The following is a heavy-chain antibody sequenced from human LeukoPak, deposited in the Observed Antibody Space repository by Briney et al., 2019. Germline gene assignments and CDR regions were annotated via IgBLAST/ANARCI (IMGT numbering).Heavy chain of an antibody. D-gene: IGHD3-22*01. Sequence: ASVKVSCKASGGTFSSYAISWVRQAPGQGLEWMGRIIPILGIANYAQKFQGRVTITADKSTSTAYMELSSLRSEDTAVYYCARDSGDSGYYDSSGLFDYWGQGTLVTVSS. J-gene: IGHJ4*02. V-gene: IGHV1-69*04. CDR1: GGTFSSYA. CDR3: ARDSGDSGYYDSSGLFDY. CDR2: IIPILGIA.